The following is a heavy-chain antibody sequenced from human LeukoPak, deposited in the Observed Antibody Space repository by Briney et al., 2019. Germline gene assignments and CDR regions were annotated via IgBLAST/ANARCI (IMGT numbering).Heavy chain of an antibody. J-gene: IGHJ3*02. CDR3: ARDVIAVAGTDDAFDI. CDR2: IYYSRST. D-gene: IGHD6-19*01. V-gene: IGHV4-61*01. Sequence: SETLSLTCTVSGGSFSSGSYYWSWIRQPPGKGLEWIGYIYYSRSTNYNPSLKSRVTISVDTSKNQFSLKLSSVTAADTAVYYCARDVIAVAGTDDAFDIWGQGTMVTVSS. CDR1: GGSFSSGSYY.